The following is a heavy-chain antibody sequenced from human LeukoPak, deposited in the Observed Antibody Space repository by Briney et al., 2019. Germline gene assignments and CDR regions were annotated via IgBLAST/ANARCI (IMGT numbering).Heavy chain of an antibody. CDR3: TTILDYGDYRDAFDI. CDR2: IRSDSDGGVT. J-gene: IGHJ3*02. CDR1: GFNFRNAW. Sequence: GGSLRLSCTASGFNFRNAWMCWVRQAPGKGLEWVGLIRSDSDGGVTQYGTPVKGRFTISRDDSKNTLYLQMNSLKTEDTAVYYCTTILDYGDYRDAFDIWGQGTMVTVSS. V-gene: IGHV3-15*01. D-gene: IGHD4-17*01.